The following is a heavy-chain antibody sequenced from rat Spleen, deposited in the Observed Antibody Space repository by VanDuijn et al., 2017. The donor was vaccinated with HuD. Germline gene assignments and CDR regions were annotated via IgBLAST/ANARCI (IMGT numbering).Heavy chain of an antibody. V-gene: IGHV5-58*01. D-gene: IGHD1-7*01. J-gene: IGHJ2*01. CDR1: VFTFSSYW. Sequence: EVQLVETGGGLVQPGKSLKLSCVASVFTFSSYWMYLFRQSPGKGLDWVSSISNDGVNTYYPDSVKGRFTISRDNAESIVYLQMNSLKSEDTATYYCAVAGYGYWGQGVMVTVSS. CDR2: ISNDGVNT. CDR3: AVAGYGY.